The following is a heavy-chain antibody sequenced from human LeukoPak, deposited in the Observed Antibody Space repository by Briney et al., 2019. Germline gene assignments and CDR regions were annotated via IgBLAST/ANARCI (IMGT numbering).Heavy chain of an antibody. CDR1: GDSVSTNTAA. Sequence: SQTLSLTCAISGDSVSTNTAAWNWITQSPSIDLEWLGRTYYSSKWYFDYAVSVKSRMTINPDTSKNQFSLQLNSVTPEDTAVYYCARTPARYERGSRDLQNYYYYGMDVWGQGTTVTVSS. CDR2: TYYSSKWYF. V-gene: IGHV6-1*01. D-gene: IGHD5-24*01. J-gene: IGHJ6*02. CDR3: ARTPARYERGSRDLQNYYYYGMDV.